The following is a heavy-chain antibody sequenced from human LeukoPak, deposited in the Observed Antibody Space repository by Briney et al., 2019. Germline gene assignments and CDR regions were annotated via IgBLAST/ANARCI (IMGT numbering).Heavy chain of an antibody. CDR2: IKQDGSEK. V-gene: IGHV3-7*01. CDR1: GFTFRGFL. J-gene: IGHJ4*02. Sequence: GGSLRLSCAASGFTFRGFLMSWVRQTPGKGLEWVANIKQDGSEKYYADSVKGRFTISRDNTKNSLSLQMNSLRAEDTAVYYCAKGPLRGTAAAIDYWGQGTLVTVSS. CDR3: AKGPLRGTAAAIDY. D-gene: IGHD2-2*01.